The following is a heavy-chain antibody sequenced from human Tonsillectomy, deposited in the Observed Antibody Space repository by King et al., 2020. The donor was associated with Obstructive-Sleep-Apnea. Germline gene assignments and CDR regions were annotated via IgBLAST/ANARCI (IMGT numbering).Heavy chain of an antibody. J-gene: IGHJ4*02. Sequence: VQLVESGGGLVRPGRSLRLSCSASGFIFGDYAMNWVRKTPGKGMEWGSGMSWNRASMDYEVSVKGRFPISRDNDKNTLYLQMYSLRAEDTAFYYCAKDREESSTWTFDYWGQGTLVTVSS. CDR2: MSWNRASM. D-gene: IGHD2-2*01. V-gene: IGHV3-9*01. CDR3: AKDREESSTWTFDY. CDR1: GFIFGDYA.